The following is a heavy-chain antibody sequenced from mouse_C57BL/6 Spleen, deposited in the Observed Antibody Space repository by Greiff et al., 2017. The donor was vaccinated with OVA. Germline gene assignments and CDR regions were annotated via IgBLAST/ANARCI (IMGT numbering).Heavy chain of an antibody. CDR3: ARRYYSKYGDYAMDY. D-gene: IGHD2-5*01. J-gene: IGHJ4*01. V-gene: IGHV1-64*01. CDR2: IHPNSGST. Sequence: QVQLQQPGAELVKPGASVKLSCKASGYTFTSYWMHWVKQRPGQGLEWIGMIHPNSGSTNYNEKFKSKATLTVDKSSSTAYMQLSSLTSEDSAVYYCARRYYSKYGDYAMDYWGQGTSVTVSS. CDR1: GYTFTSYW.